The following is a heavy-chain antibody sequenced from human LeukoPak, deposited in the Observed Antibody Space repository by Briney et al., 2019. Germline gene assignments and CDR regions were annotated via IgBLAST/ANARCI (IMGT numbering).Heavy chain of an antibody. D-gene: IGHD4-23*01. CDR2: IYPGDSDT. CDR1: GYSFTSYW. Sequence: GESLKISCKGSGYSFTSYWIGWVRQMPGKGLEWMGIIYPGDSDTRYSPSFQGQVTISADKSISTAYLQWSSLKASDTAMYYCARHGDDYGGNPAFDIWGQGTMVTVSS. J-gene: IGHJ3*02. CDR3: ARHGDDYGGNPAFDI. V-gene: IGHV5-51*01.